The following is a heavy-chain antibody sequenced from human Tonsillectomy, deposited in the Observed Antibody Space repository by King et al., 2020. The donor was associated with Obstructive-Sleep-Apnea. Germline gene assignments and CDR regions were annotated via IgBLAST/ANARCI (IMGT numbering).Heavy chain of an antibody. CDR3: AKHSWVFQQSAPSHFDY. D-gene: IGHD2-15*01. V-gene: IGHV3-30*02. J-gene: IGHJ4*02. CDR2: IRYDGSNK. Sequence: QLVQSGGGVVQPGGSLRLSCAASEFTFSSYGMHWVRQAPGKGLEWVAFIRYDGSNKYYAESVKGRFTISRDNSKNTLDLKMNSLRAEDTAVYYCAKHSWVFQQSAPSHFDYWGQGTLVTVSS. CDR1: EFTFSSYG.